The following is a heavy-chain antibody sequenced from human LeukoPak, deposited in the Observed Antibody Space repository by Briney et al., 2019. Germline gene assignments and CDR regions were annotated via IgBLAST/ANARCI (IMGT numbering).Heavy chain of an antibody. Sequence: GGSLRLSCAAPGFNFRNYGIHWVRQAPGKGLEWVTFIQNDGTKKYYADSVKGRFTISRDNSKNTLNLQMNSLRAEAKDWYYFAKNILTKTLDYMDVWGKGTTVTVSS. CDR3: AKNILTKTLDYMDV. J-gene: IGHJ6*03. CDR2: IQNDGTKK. V-gene: IGHV3-30*02. CDR1: GFNFRNYG. D-gene: IGHD2/OR15-2a*01.